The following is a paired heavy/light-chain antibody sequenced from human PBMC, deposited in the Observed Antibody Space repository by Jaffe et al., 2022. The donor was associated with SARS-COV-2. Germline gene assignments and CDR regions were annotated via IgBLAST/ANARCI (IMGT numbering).Heavy chain of an antibody. V-gene: IGHV3-15*01. CDR1: GFTFKYAW. Sequence: EVQLVESGGGLVKPGGSLRLSCAASGFTFKYAWMSWVRQAPGKGLEWVGRIKSKTDGGTTDYAAPVKGRFTISRDDSKNSLYLQMNSLKTEDTAIYYCTTDWRRGYCDSTSCSQWGQGTLVTVSS. CDR2: IKSKTDGGTT. D-gene: IGHD2-2*01. J-gene: IGHJ4*02. CDR3: TTDWRRGYCDSTSCSQ.
Light chain of an antibody. V-gene: IGKV1-39*01. CDR2: SAS. CDR1: QSISNY. Sequence: DIQMTQSPPSLSASIGDRVSITCRASQSISNYLNWYQQTPGKAPNLLIYSASSLQSGVPSRFSGSGSGTDFTLTISSLQPEDFATYYCQQSYSPPRTFGQGTKVEIK. J-gene: IGKJ1*01. CDR3: QQSYSPPRT.